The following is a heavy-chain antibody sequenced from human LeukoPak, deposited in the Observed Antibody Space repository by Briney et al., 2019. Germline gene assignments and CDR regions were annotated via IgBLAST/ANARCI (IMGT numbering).Heavy chain of an antibody. V-gene: IGHV3-7*01. CDR3: ARIGNIVVVPAAILFDY. CDR2: IKQDGSEK. CDR1: GFTFSSYW. D-gene: IGHD2-2*01. Sequence: GGFLRLSCAASGFTFSSYWMSWVRQAPGKGLEWVANIKQDGSEKYYVDSVKGRFTISRDNAKNSLYLQMNSLRAEDTAVYYCARIGNIVVVPAAILFDYWGQGTLVTVSS. J-gene: IGHJ4*02.